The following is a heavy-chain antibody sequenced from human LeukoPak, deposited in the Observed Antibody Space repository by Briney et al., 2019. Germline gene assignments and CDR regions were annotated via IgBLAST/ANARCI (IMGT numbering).Heavy chain of an antibody. CDR2: IIPIFGTV. Sequence: SVKVSCKASGGTFSSYAISWVRQAPGQGLEWMGGIIPIFGTVNYAQKFQGRVTITADESTSTAYMELSSLRSEDTAVYYCARRLLPVYYFDYGGQGNRVTVSS. CDR3: ARRLLPVYYFDY. J-gene: IGHJ4*02. V-gene: IGHV1-69*01. CDR1: GGTFSSYA. D-gene: IGHD2-15*01.